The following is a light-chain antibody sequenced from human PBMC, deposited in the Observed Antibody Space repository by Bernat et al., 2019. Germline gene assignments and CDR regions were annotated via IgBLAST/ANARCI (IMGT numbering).Light chain of an antibody. V-gene: IGKV1-16*01. CDR2: GAS. J-gene: IGKJ4*01. CDR1: QHISNY. CDR3: QQYDRYHLT. Sequence: DIQMTHSPSSLSASVGDRVTITCRATQHISNYLAWFQQKPGKAPKSLIYGASTLYRGVPSRFSGSGSGTDFTLTISRLQPEDLGTYYCQQYDRYHLTFGGGTKVEVK.